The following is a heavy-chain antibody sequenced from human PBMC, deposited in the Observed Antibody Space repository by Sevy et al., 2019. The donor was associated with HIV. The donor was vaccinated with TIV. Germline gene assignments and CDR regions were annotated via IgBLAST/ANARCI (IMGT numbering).Heavy chain of an antibody. CDR3: ARDGNSGSYRYFDY. J-gene: IGHJ4*02. CDR1: GFTFSSYA. Sequence: GGYLRLSCAASGFTFSSYAMHWVRQAPGKGLEWVAVISYDGSNKYYADSVKGRFTISRDNSKNTLYLQMNSLRAEDTAVYYCARDGNSGSYRYFDYWGQGTLVTVSS. V-gene: IGHV3-30-3*01. D-gene: IGHD1-26*01. CDR2: ISYDGSNK.